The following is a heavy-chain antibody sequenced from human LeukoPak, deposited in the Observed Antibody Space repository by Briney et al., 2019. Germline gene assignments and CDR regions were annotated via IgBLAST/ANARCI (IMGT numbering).Heavy chain of an antibody. J-gene: IGHJ4*02. D-gene: IGHD3-22*01. CDR2: INSDGSST. CDR1: GFTFSSYW. CDR3: ARASRGYYYDSSGYSDY. Sequence: GGSLRLSCAASGFTFSSYWMHWVRQAPGKGLVWVSRINSDGSSTSYVDSVKGRFTISRDNAKNTLYLQMNSLRAEDTAVYYCARASRGYYYDSSGYSDYWGQGTLVTVSS. V-gene: IGHV3-74*01.